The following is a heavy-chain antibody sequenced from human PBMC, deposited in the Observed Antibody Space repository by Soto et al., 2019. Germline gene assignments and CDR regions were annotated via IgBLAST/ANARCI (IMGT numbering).Heavy chain of an antibody. CDR1: GFTFSNYG. V-gene: IGHV3-23*01. CDR2: ISGSGGST. CDR3: ANAAVTNSFADYYLYGMDV. D-gene: IGHD4-17*01. J-gene: IGHJ6*02. Sequence: EVQLLESGGGLVQPGGSLRLSCAASGFTFSNYGMSWVRQAPGKGLEWVSAISGSGGSTYYADSVKGRFTISRDNSKNXRFXQMRSLSADDTAVYYCANAAVTNSFADYYLYGMDVWGQGTTVTVSS.